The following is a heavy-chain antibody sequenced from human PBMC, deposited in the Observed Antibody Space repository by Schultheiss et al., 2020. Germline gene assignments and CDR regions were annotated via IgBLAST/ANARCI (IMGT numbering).Heavy chain of an antibody. CDR3: ARAAAGKKKFDY. CDR1: GGSISSGSYY. V-gene: IGHV4-61*02. J-gene: IGHJ4*02. CDR2: IYTSGST. D-gene: IGHD6-13*01. Sequence: SETLSLTCTVSGGSISSGSYYWSWIRQPAGKGLEWIGRIYTSGSTNYNPSLKSRVTISVDTSKNQFSLKLSSVTAADTAVYYCARAAAGKKKFDYWGQGTLVTVSS.